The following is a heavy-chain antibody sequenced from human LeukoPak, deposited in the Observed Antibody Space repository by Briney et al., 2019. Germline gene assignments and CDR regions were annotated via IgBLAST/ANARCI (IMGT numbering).Heavy chain of an antibody. CDR2: ISGSGGDT. CDR1: GFTFNSYA. D-gene: IGHD2-15*01. Sequence: PGGSLRLSCAASGFTFNSYAMTWVRQAPGKGLEWVSAISGSGGDTEYADSVKGRFTISRDNSKNTLYLQMNSLRAEDTAVYYCATGGGTCWGNWFETWGQGTLVTVSS. V-gene: IGHV3-23*01. J-gene: IGHJ5*02. CDR3: ATGGGTCWGNWFET.